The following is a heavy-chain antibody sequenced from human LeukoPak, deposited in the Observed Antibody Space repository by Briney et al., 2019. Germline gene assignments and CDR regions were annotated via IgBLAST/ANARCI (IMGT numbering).Heavy chain of an antibody. CDR3: AKDPVADLEYFDY. J-gene: IGHJ4*02. D-gene: IGHD6-19*01. Sequence: PGGSLRLSCAASGFTFSSYSMNWVRQPPGKGLEWVSSISSSSTYIYYADSVEGRFTISRDNAKNSLYLQVNSLRAEDTAVYYCAKDPVADLEYFDYWGQGTLVTVSS. CDR1: GFTFSSYS. V-gene: IGHV3-21*04. CDR2: ISSSSTYI.